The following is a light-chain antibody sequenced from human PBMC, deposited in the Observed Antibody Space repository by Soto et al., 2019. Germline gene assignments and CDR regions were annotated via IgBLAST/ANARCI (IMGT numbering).Light chain of an antibody. V-gene: IGLV1-40*01. CDR3: QSYDSRLGGWV. CDR1: SSNIGAGYD. CDR2: GNS. Sequence: QSVLTQPPSVSGAPGQRVTISCTGSSSNIGAGYDVHWYQQLPGTAPKLLIYGNSNRPSGVPDRFSGSKSGTSASLAITGLQDEDEADYYWQSYDSRLGGWVFGGGTKVTVL. J-gene: IGLJ3*02.